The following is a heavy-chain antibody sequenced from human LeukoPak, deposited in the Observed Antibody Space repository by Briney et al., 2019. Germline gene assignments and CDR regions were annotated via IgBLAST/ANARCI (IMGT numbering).Heavy chain of an antibody. V-gene: IGHV3-30-3*01. CDR3: ARDGDYYDSRGDAFDI. Sequence: GRSLRLSCAASGFTFSSYAMHWVRQAPGKGLEWVAVISYDGSNKYYADSVKGRFTISRDNSKNTLYLQMNSLRAEDTAVYYCARDGDYYDSRGDAFDIWGQGAMVTVAS. CDR1: GFTFSSYA. CDR2: ISYDGSNK. D-gene: IGHD3-22*01. J-gene: IGHJ3*02.